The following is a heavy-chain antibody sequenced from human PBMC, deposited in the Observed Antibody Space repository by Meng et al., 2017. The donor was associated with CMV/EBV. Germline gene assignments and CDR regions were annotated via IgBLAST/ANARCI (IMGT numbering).Heavy chain of an antibody. CDR3: ARGWNYVDQQVFDY. J-gene: IGHJ4*02. V-gene: IGHV3-48*04. Sequence: GGSLRLSCAASGFTFSSYSMNWVRQAPGKGLEWVSYISSSSSTIYYADSVKGRFTISRDNAKNSLYLQMNSLRAEDTAVYYCARGWNYVDQQVFDYWGQGTLVTVSS. CDR2: ISSSSSTI. D-gene: IGHD1-7*01. CDR1: GFTFSSYS.